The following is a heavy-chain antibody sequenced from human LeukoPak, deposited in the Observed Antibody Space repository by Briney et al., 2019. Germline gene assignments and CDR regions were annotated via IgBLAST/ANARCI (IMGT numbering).Heavy chain of an antibody. CDR3: AKDQTRSFEYSSDYYYFDY. J-gene: IGHJ4*02. CDR1: VFTFSGYS. V-gene: IGHV3-30*02. D-gene: IGHD6-19*01. CDR2: IHYDGRTK. Sequence: GGSLRLSCAASVFTFSGYSMHWVRQAPGKGLEWVAFIHYDGRTKYYADSVKGRFTISIDNSKNTLYLQMNSLRAEDTAVYYCAKDQTRSFEYSSDYYYFDYWGQGTLVTVSS.